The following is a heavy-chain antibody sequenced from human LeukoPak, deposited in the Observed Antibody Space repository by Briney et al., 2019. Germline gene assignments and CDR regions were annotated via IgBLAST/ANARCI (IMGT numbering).Heavy chain of an antibody. CDR3: AGSMTTDDYYYMDV. J-gene: IGHJ6*03. V-gene: IGHV3-30*04. D-gene: IGHD4-17*01. CDR1: GYTFTGYY. CDR2: ISYDGSNK. Sequence: SCKASGYTFTGYYMHWVRQAPGKGLEWVAVISYDGSNKYYADSVKGRFTISRDNAKNSLYLQMNSLRAEDTAVYYCAGSMTTDDYYYMDVWGKGTTVTVSS.